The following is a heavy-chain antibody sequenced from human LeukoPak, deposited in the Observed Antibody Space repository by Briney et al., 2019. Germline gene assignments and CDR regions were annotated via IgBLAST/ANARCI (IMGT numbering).Heavy chain of an antibody. V-gene: IGHV4-31*03. D-gene: IGHD3-3*01. CDR2: IYYSGST. Sequence: SQTLSLTCTVSGGSISSGGYSWSWIRQHPGKGLEWIGYIYYSGSTYYNPSLKSRVTISVDTSKNQFSLKLSSVTAADTAVYYCAREKTSGSLFDYWGQGTLVTVSS. CDR3: AREKTSGSLFDY. J-gene: IGHJ4*02. CDR1: GGSISSGGYS.